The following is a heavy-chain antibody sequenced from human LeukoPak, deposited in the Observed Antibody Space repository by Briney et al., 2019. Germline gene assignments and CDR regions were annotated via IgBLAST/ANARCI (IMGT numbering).Heavy chain of an antibody. D-gene: IGHD3-10*02. V-gene: IGHV3-21*01. Sequence: TGGSLRLSCAASGFKFSSYSMKWVRQAPGKGLEWVSFISSSSSYIYYADSLKGRFTISRDNAKNSLYLQMNSLRAEDTAVYYCARGTMFPYYFDYWGQGTLVTVSS. J-gene: IGHJ4*02. CDR3: ARGTMFPYYFDY. CDR2: ISSSSSYI. CDR1: GFKFSSYS.